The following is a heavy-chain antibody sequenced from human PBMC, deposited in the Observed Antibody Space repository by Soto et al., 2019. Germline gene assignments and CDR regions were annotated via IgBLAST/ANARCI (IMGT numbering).Heavy chain of an antibody. Sequence: PSETLSLTCAVSGYSISSAYYWGWIRQPPGKRLEWIGNIYHSGSTYYNPSLKSRVTISVDTSKNQFFLNLSSVTAADTSMYYCVRERAGGPIDYWGQGTLVTVSS. CDR1: GYSISSAYY. J-gene: IGHJ4*02. V-gene: IGHV4-38-2*02. CDR3: VRERAGGPIDY. CDR2: IYHSGST.